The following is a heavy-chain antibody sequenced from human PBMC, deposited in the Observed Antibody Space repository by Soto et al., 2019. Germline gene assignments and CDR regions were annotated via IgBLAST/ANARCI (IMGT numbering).Heavy chain of an antibody. CDR2: ITTDKGKT. Sequence: ASVKVSCKTSCYTFTNYGISWFRQAPGQGLEWMGWITTDKGKTTYAQKFQGRVTMTTDTSTSTAYMELRSLRSDDTAVYYCARERPDGARLEPWGQGTLVTVSS. CDR1: CYTFTNYG. D-gene: IGHD6-6*01. J-gene: IGHJ5*02. V-gene: IGHV1-18*01. CDR3: ARERPDGARLEP.